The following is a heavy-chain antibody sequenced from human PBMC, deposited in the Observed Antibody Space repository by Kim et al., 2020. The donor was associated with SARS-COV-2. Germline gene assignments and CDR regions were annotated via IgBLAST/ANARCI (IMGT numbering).Heavy chain of an antibody. V-gene: IGHV1-8*01. D-gene: IGHD6-19*01. CDR3: ARGRLTVFHSSGWLSAFDI. J-gene: IGHJ3*02. CDR1: GYTFTSYD. Sequence: ASVKVSCKASGYTFTSYDINWVRQATGQGLEWMGWMNPNSGNTGYAQKFQGRVTMTRNTSISTAYMELSSLRSEDTAVYYCARGRLTVFHSSGWLSAFDIWGQGTMVTVSS. CDR2: MNPNSGNT.